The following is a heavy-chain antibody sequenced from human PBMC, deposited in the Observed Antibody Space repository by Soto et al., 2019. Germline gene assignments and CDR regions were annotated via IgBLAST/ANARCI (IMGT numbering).Heavy chain of an antibody. CDR1: GYTFTGYY. J-gene: IGHJ6*02. CDR2: INPNSGST. CDR3: ARDLVLRRRDSGSYGHPYYGMDV. D-gene: IGHD1-26*01. Sequence: GASVKVSCKASGYTFTGYYMHWVRQAPGQGLEWMGWINPNSGSTNYAQKFQGWVTMTRDTSISTAYMELSRLRSDDTAVYYCARDLVLRRRDSGSYGHPYYGMDVWGQGTTVTAP. V-gene: IGHV1-2*04.